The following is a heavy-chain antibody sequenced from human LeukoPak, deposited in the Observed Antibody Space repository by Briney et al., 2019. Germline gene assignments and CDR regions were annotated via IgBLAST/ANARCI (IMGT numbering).Heavy chain of an antibody. D-gene: IGHD3-10*01. CDR2: IKPNSGDT. CDR1: GYSFADYY. J-gene: IGHJ5*02. Sequence: ASVKVSCKASGYSFADYYMHWVRQAPGQGLEWMGWIKPNSGDTRSAQKFQGRVIMTRDTSTGTAYMELSSLRYDDTAVYYCAANILVRDIINWFDPWGQGTLVTVSS. CDR3: AANILVRDIINWFDP. V-gene: IGHV1-2*02.